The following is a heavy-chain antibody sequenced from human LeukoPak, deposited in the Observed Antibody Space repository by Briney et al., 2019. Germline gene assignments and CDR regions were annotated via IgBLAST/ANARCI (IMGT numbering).Heavy chain of an antibody. CDR2: ISGGDGTT. CDR3: AELGITMIGGV. J-gene: IGHJ6*04. Sequence: GGSLRLSCAASGFTFSSSAMSWVRQAPGKGLEWVSNISGGDGTTYYADSVKGRFTISRDNAKNSLYLQMNSLRAEDTAVYYCAELGITMIGGVWGKGTTVTISS. CDR1: GFTFSSSA. D-gene: IGHD3-10*02. V-gene: IGHV3-23*01.